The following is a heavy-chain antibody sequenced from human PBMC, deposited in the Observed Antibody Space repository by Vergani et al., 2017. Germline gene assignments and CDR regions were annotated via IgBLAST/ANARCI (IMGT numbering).Heavy chain of an antibody. D-gene: IGHD2-21*01. J-gene: IGHJ4*02. Sequence: EKQLVQSGSETKKPGESLKISCQAFGYIFSNFWIGWVRQRPGRGLEWMGIIYPGDSEVKSNPTFRGQVIFSVDTSVNTAYLQWRSLQASDTAIYDCTRHVPCGDGACLHFDHWGQGTQVTVSS. CDR3: TRHVPCGDGACLHFDH. CDR1: GYIFSNFW. V-gene: IGHV5-51*01. CDR2: IYPGDSEV.